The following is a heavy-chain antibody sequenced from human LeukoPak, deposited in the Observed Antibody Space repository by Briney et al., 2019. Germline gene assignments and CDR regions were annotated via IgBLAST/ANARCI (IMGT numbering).Heavy chain of an antibody. V-gene: IGHV3-30*04. CDR1: GFTFNNYL. CDR2: IVEDGTNQ. J-gene: IGHJ4*02. Sequence: QSGRSLRLSCAASGFTFNNYLMHWVRQAPGKGLDWVAVIVEDGTNQYYADSVKGRFTISRDNSKNTLYLQMNSLRPEDTAIYYCAKLFESGTYNNFFHYWGQGTLVTVFS. CDR3: AKLFESGTYNNFFHY. D-gene: IGHD3-10*01.